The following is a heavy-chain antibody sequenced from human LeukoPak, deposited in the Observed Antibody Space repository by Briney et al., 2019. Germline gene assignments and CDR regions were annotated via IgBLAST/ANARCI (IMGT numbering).Heavy chain of an antibody. CDR1: GFTFSSYW. Sequence: TGGSLRPSCAASGFTFSSYWMSWVRQAPGKGLESVANIKQDGSEKYYVDSVKGRFTISRDNAKNSLYLQMNSLRAEDTAVYYCARDSRYCSSTSCFNWFDPWGQGTLVTVSS. CDR3: ARDSRYCSSTSCFNWFDP. V-gene: IGHV3-7*01. CDR2: IKQDGSEK. J-gene: IGHJ5*02. D-gene: IGHD2-2*01.